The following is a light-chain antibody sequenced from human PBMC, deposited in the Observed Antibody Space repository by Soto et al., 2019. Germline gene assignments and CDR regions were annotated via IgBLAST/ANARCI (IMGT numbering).Light chain of an antibody. Sequence: DIQMTQSPSSLSASVGDRVTITCQANQDISNYLNWYQQKPGKAPKLLIYYASNLETGVPSRFSGSGSETDFTFTISSLQPEDIATYYCQQYDNLPLTFGGGTKVEIK. J-gene: IGKJ4*01. CDR2: YAS. CDR1: QDISNY. CDR3: QQYDNLPLT. V-gene: IGKV1-33*01.